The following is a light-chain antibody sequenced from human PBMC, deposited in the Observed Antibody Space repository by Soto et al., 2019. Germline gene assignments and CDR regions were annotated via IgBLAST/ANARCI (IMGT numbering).Light chain of an antibody. CDR1: SSDVGGYKY. Sequence: QSVLTQPASVSGSPGQSITISCTGTSSDVGGYKYVSRYQQHPDKAPKLIIFEVSNRPSGISSRFSGSKSGNTASLTISGLQAEDEGDYYCSSYTTSDTWVFGGGTKLTVL. CDR2: EVS. V-gene: IGLV2-14*01. J-gene: IGLJ3*02. CDR3: SSYTTSDTWV.